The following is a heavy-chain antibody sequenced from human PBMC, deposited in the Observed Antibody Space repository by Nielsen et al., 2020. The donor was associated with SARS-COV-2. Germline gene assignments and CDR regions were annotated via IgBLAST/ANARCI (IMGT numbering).Heavy chain of an antibody. D-gene: IGHD1-26*01. J-gene: IGHJ4*02. CDR2: IWYDGSNK. CDR3: ARDQKWELLLYYFDY. Sequence: GESLKISCAASGFTFRSYGMHWVRQAPGKGLEWVAVIWYDGSNKYYADSVKGRFTISRDNSKNTLYLQMNSLRAEDTAVYYCARDQKWELLLYYFDYWGQGTLVTVSS. CDR1: GFTFRSYG. V-gene: IGHV3-33*01.